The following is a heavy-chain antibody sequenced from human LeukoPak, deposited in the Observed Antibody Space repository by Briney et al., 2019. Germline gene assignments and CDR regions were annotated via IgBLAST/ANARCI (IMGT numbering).Heavy chain of an antibody. CDR2: IYHSGST. J-gene: IGHJ6*02. D-gene: IGHD2-15*01. V-gene: IGHV4-4*02. Sequence: KTSETLSLTCAVSGGSISSSNWWSWVRQPPGKGLEWIGEIYHSGSTNYNLSLKSRVTISVDKSKNQFSLKLSSVTAADTAVYYCASGGSVPYYYGMDVWGQGTTVTVSS. CDR1: GGSISSSNW. CDR3: ASGGSVPYYYGMDV.